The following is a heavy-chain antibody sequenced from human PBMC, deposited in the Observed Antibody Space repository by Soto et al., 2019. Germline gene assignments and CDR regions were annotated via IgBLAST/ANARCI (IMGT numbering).Heavy chain of an antibody. Sequence: QVQLVQSGAEVKKPGSSVKVSCKASGGIFSTYAISWLRQAPGQGLEWMGGIIPLFGTPNYAQRFQGRVTVTGNESTITAYEELSKLRSEDMAVYYCARARDDYGAGNLYTRIDFWGQGTLVTVSS. CDR2: IIPLFGTP. CDR3: ARARDDYGAGNLYTRIDF. CDR1: GGIFSTYA. V-gene: IGHV1-69*01. J-gene: IGHJ4*02. D-gene: IGHD3-10*01.